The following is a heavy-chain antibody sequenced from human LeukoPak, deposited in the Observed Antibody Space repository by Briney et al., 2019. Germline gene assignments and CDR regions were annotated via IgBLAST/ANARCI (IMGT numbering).Heavy chain of an antibody. CDR1: GYTFTRHA. D-gene: IGHD2-2*01. CDR2: INTNTGNP. V-gene: IGHV7-4-1*02. J-gene: IGHJ4*02. Sequence: GASVKVSCKASGYTFTRHAMNWVRQAPGQGLEWMGWINTNTGNPTYAQGFTGRFVFSLDTSVSTAYLQISSLKGEDTAVYYCARAPRGDRAVQPYAYGGKGTLATSSS. CDR3: ARAPRGDRAVQPYAY.